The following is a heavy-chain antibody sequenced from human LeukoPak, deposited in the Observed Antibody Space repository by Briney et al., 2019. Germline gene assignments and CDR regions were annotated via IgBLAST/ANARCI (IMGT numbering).Heavy chain of an antibody. D-gene: IGHD5-18*01. CDR2: IFYSGIT. Sequence: SETLSLTCTVSGGSISSRSDYWVWIRLPPGKGLEWIVNIFYSGITDYNPSLKSRVTISLDTSKNQLSLKLNSVTAADTAVYYCAGQRIQLWPINWFDPWGQGTLVTVSS. CDR1: GGSISSRSDY. V-gene: IGHV4-39*01. CDR3: AGQRIQLWPINWFDP. J-gene: IGHJ5*02.